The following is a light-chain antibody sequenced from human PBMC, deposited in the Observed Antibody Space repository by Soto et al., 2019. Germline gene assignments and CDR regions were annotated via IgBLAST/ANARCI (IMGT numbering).Light chain of an antibody. Sequence: EIVLTQSPGTLSMSPGDRATLSCRASQSLVTNMAWYQQKPGQAPRLLIYGASIRATGVPARFTGSGSGTEFTLTIDSLQSEDFAVYYCHQYNVGLRTFGRGTKVDIK. J-gene: IGKJ1*01. CDR2: GAS. CDR3: HQYNVGLRT. V-gene: IGKV3-15*01. CDR1: QSLVTN.